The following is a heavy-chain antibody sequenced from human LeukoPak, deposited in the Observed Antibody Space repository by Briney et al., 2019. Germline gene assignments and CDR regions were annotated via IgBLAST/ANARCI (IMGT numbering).Heavy chain of an antibody. CDR1: GGSISSGGYY. V-gene: IGHV4-31*03. D-gene: IGHD4-17*01. CDR3: ARVRWGLRVFDY. J-gene: IGHJ4*02. Sequence: PSQTLSLTCTVSGGSISSGGYYWSWIRQHPWKGLEWIGYIYYSGSTYYNPSLKSRVTISVDTSKNQFSLKLSSVTAADTAVYYCARVRWGLRVFDYWGQGTLVTVSS. CDR2: IYYSGST.